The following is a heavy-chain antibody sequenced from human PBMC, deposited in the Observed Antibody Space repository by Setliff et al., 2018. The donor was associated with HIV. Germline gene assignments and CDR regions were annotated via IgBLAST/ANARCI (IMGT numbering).Heavy chain of an antibody. CDR2: INQDGSEK. CDR1: GFTFSNYW. Sequence: GGSLRLSCAASGFTFSNYWMSWVRQAPGKGLEWVAHINQDGSEKNHVDSVKGRFTISRDNARNSLYLQMNSLKADDTAVYYCVRDKNWAFDYWGQGVLVTVSS. V-gene: IGHV3-7*01. CDR3: VRDKNWAFDY. J-gene: IGHJ4*02. D-gene: IGHD7-27*01.